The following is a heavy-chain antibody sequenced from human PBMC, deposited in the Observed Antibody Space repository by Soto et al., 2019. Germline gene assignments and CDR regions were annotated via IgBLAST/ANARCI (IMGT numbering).Heavy chain of an antibody. Sequence: SETLSLTCTVSGGSISSYYWSWIRQPPGKGLEWIGYIYYSGSTNYNPSLKSRVTISVDTSKNQFSLSLSSVTPTDTSVYYCASVFGQGNTPPQSSSDFCGQGLLVTRSS. CDR3: ASVFGQGNTPPQSSSDF. CDR2: IYYSGST. D-gene: IGHD3-3*01. V-gene: IGHV4-59*01. CDR1: GGSISSYY. J-gene: IGHJ4*02.